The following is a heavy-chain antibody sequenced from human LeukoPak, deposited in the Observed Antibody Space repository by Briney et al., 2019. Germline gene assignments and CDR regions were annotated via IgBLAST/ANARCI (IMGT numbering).Heavy chain of an antibody. Sequence: GGSLRLSCAASGFTFSSYAMHWVRQAPGKGLEWVAVISYDGSNKYYADSVKGRFTISRDNSKNTLYLQMNSLRAEDTAVYYCAKGRSYCSSTSCPPGWFDPWGQGTLITVSS. CDR1: GFTFSSYA. D-gene: IGHD2-2*01. CDR2: ISYDGSNK. V-gene: IGHV3-30*04. CDR3: AKGRSYCSSTSCPPGWFDP. J-gene: IGHJ5*02.